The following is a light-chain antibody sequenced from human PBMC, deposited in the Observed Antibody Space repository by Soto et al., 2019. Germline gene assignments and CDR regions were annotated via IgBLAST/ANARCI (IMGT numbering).Light chain of an antibody. V-gene: IGLV2-14*01. CDR1: SSDVGGYNY. J-gene: IGLJ1*01. CDR2: DVS. CDR3: SSYTSSTTLYV. Sequence: QSVLTQPASVSGSPGQSITISCTGTSSDVGGYNYVSWYQQHPGKAPKLMIYDVSIRPSGVSHRFSGSKSGNTASLTISGLLAEDEADYYCSSYTSSTTLYVFGTGTQLTVL.